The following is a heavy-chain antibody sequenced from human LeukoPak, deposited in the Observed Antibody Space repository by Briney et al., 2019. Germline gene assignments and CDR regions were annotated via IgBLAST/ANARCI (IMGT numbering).Heavy chain of an antibody. Sequence: PSETLSLTRTVSGGSIIDSSYYWGWIRQPPGKGLEWIGNIYYFGTTLHNPSLKSRVTMSVDTSKNQFSLKLSSVTAADTAVYYCARDSHAWYGQYYFDFWGQGALVTVSS. CDR3: ARDSHAWYGQYYFDF. J-gene: IGHJ4*02. V-gene: IGHV4-39*07. D-gene: IGHD6-13*01. CDR1: GGSIIDSSYY. CDR2: IYYFGTT.